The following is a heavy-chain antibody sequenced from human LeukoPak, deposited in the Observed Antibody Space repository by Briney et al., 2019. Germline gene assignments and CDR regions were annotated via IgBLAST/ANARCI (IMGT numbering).Heavy chain of an antibody. CDR3: ARTRTTVLYYYYYYMDV. CDR2: INPSGGST. D-gene: IGHD1-14*01. Sequence: ASVKVSCKASGYTFTSYYMHWVRQAPGQGLEWMGIINPSGGSTSYAQKFQGRVTMTRDMSTSTVYMELSSLRSEDTAVYYCARTRTTVLYYYYYYMDVWGKGTTVTVSS. CDR1: GYTFTSYY. V-gene: IGHV1-46*01. J-gene: IGHJ6*03.